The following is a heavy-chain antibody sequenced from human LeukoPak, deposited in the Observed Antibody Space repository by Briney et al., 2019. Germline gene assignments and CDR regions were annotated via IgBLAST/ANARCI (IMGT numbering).Heavy chain of an antibody. CDR1: GFTLSSYS. CDR2: ISSSSSYI. J-gene: IGHJ4*02. V-gene: IGHV3-21*01. CDR3: AREIPYCSGGSCYFQPFDY. Sequence: GGSLRLSCAASGFTLSSYSMNWVRQAPGKGLEWVSSISSSSSYIYYADSVKGRFTISRDSAKNSLYLQMNSLRAEDTAVYYCAREIPYCSGGSCYFQPFDYWGQGTLVTVSS. D-gene: IGHD2-15*01.